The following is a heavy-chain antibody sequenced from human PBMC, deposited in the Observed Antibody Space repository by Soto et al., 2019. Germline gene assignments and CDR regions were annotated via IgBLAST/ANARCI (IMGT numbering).Heavy chain of an antibody. CDR3: AKDRARSGYYEYYFDY. CDR1: GFTFSSYA. D-gene: IGHD3-3*01. CDR2: ISGSGGST. Sequence: GGSLSLSCAASGFTFSSYAMSWVRQAPGKGLEWVSAISGSGGSTYYADSVKGRFTISRDNSKNTLYLQMNSLRAEDTAVYYCAKDRARSGYYEYYFDYWGQGTLVTVSS. J-gene: IGHJ4*02. V-gene: IGHV3-23*01.